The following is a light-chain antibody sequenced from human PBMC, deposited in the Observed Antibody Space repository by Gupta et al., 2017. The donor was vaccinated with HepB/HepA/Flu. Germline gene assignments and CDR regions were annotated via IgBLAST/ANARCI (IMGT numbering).Light chain of an antibody. Sequence: DIQMTQSPSTLSASVGDRVTITCRASQIISSWLAWYQQKPGKAPKLLIYEVSRLESGVPSRFSGSGSGTEFTLTIGSLQPDDIATYYCQQDSNYLWTFGQGTKVEIK. CDR2: EVS. J-gene: IGKJ1*01. V-gene: IGKV1-5*03. CDR1: QIISSW. CDR3: QQDSNYLWT.